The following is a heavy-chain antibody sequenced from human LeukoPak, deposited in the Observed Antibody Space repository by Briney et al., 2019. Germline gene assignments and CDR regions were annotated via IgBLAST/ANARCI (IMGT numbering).Heavy chain of an antibody. Sequence: ASVKVSCKASRDTFTNNAISWVRQAPGQGLEWMGIINPSGGSTSYAQKFQGRVTMTRDMSTSTVYMELSSLRSEDTAVYYCARNSYSYGYNLDAFDIWGQGTMVTVSS. V-gene: IGHV1-46*01. CDR3: ARNSYSYGYNLDAFDI. CDR2: INPSGGST. J-gene: IGHJ3*02. CDR1: RDTFTNNA. D-gene: IGHD5-18*01.